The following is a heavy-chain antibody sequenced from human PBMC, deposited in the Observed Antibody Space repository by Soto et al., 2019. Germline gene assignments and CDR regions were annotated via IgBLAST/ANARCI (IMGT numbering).Heavy chain of an antibody. CDR2: IFDSGST. J-gene: IGHJ5*02. CDR1: GGSISSGGYY. D-gene: IGHD3-10*01. V-gene: IGHV4-31*03. Sequence: SETLSLTCSVSGGSISSGGYYWSWIRQHPGEGLEWIGYIFDSGSTSYNPSLKSRLTISADSSKNQFSLRLTSVTAADTAVYYCAGDGGWGSRGWLDPWGQGTLVTVSS. CDR3: AGDGGWGSRGWLDP.